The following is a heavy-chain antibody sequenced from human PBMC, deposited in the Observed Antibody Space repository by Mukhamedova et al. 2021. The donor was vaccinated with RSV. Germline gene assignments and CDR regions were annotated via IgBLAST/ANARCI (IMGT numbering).Heavy chain of an antibody. J-gene: IGHJ4*02. Sequence: IYWDDDKRYSPSLKSRLTVTKDTSKNQVVLIMTNMDPVDTAPYYCAHRRTGGPETSHFDYWGQGTLVTVSS. CDR2: IYWDDDK. CDR3: AHRRTGGPETSHFDY. V-gene: IGHV2-5*02. D-gene: IGHD2-8*02.